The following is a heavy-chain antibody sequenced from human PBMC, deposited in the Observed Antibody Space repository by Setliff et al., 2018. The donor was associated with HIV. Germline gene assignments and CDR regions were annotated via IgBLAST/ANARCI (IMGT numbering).Heavy chain of an antibody. CDR3: ARAEMATIAAFDI. CDR2: ITYSGST. J-gene: IGHJ3*02. Sequence: SETLSLTCAVYGGSFSGYYWSWIRQPPGKGLEWIGYITYSGSTNYNPSLKSRVTISVDTSKNQFSLKLTSMTAADTAVYYCARAEMATIAAFDIWGQGTMVTVSS. CDR1: GGSFSGYY. V-gene: IGHV4-34*01. D-gene: IGHD5-12*01.